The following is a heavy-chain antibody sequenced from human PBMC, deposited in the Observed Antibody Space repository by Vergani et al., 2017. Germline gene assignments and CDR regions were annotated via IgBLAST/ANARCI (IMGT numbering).Heavy chain of an antibody. Sequence: QVQLEESGGGVVQPGRSLRLSCAGSGFTLSSHAMHWVRQAPGKGLEWVAFIWYDGSKEYYADSVKGRFTISRDNSKNTLYLQMNNLRAADTAVYYCARSGYCADGVCYMTDYYYMDVWGKGTAVSVSS. V-gene: IGHV3-33*01. CDR2: IWYDGSKE. J-gene: IGHJ6*03. D-gene: IGHD2-8*01. CDR3: ARSGYCADGVCYMTDYYYMDV. CDR1: GFTLSSHA.